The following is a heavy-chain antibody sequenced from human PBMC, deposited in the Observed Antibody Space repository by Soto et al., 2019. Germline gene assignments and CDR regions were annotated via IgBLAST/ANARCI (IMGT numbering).Heavy chain of an antibody. V-gene: IGHV1-69*01. J-gene: IGHJ4*02. CDR1: GGTFSSYA. CDR3: ARDLTEEVVVAATGLAY. CDR2: IIPIFGTA. Sequence: QVQLVQSGAEVKKPGSSVKVSCKASGGTFSSYAISWVRQAPGQGLEWMGGIIPIFGTANYAQKFQGRVTITADESTSTAYMELSSRRSEDTAVYYCARDLTEEVVVAATGLAYWGQGTLVTVSS. D-gene: IGHD2-15*01.